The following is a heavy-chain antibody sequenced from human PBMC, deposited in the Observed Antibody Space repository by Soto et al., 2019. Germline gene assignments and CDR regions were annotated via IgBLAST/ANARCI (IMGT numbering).Heavy chain of an antibody. D-gene: IGHD6-13*01. V-gene: IGHV3-30-3*01. CDR1: GFTFSSYA. CDR3: ARDRIYSSSWYDY. Sequence: QVQLVESGGGVVQPGRSLRLSCAASGFTFSSYAMHWVRQAPGKGLEWVAVISYDGSNKYYADSVKGRFTISRGNSKNTLYLQMNSLRAEDTAVYYCARDRIYSSSWYDYWGQGTLVTVSS. J-gene: IGHJ4*02. CDR2: ISYDGSNK.